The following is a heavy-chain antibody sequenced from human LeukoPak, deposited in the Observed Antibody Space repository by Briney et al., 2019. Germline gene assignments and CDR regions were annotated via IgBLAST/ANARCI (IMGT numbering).Heavy chain of an antibody. CDR2: ISAYSGNK. Sequence: ASVKVSCKGAGYTFTSYGFSWVRQALGQGLEWIGWISAYSGNKKYGQRFQDRLTMTTDASTSTSYMELRSLGSDDTAVYYCARDVGSGDGHNLDSWGHGTLVIVSS. V-gene: IGHV1-18*01. CDR3: ARDVGSGDGHNLDS. CDR1: GYTFTSYG. D-gene: IGHD5-24*01. J-gene: IGHJ5*01.